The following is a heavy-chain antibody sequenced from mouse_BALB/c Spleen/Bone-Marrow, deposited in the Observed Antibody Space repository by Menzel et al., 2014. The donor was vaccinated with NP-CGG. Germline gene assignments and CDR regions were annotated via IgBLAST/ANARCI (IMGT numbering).Heavy chain of an antibody. J-gene: IGHJ2*01. D-gene: IGHD2-14*01. Sequence: EVQLVESGGGLVQPGGSLKLSCAASGFTFSSYIMSWVRQTPEKRLEWVAYISNGGDNTYYPDTVKGRFIISRDNAKNTLCLQMSSLKSEDTATYYCVRHRYDGYYFDYWGQGTTLTVSS. CDR3: VRHRYDGYYFDY. CDR1: GFTFSSYI. V-gene: IGHV5-12-2*01. CDR2: ISNGGDNT.